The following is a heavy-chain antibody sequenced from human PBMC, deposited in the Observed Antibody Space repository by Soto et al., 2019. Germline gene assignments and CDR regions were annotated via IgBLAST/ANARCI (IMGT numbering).Heavy chain of an antibody. CDR1: GFTFSSYA. CDR3: AKTQSLTYYDISGYYFDY. J-gene: IGHJ4*02. CDR2: ISGSGGST. D-gene: IGHD3-22*01. Sequence: GGSLRLSCAASGFTFSSYAVSWVRQAPGKGLEWVSTISGSGGSTYSADSVKGRFTISRDNSKDTLFLQMNRLRAEDTAVYYCAKTQSLTYYDISGYYFDYWGQGTLVTVSS. V-gene: IGHV3-23*01.